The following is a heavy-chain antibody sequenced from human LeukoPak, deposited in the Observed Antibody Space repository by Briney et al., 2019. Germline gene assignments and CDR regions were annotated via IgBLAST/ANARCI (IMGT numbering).Heavy chain of an antibody. J-gene: IGHJ6*02. CDR1: GGSISSSYYY. Sequence: SETLSLTCTVSGGSISSSYYYWGWIRQPPGKGLEWIGSIYSSGSTYYNPSLKSRVTISVDTSKNQFSLKLSSVTAADTAVYYCARDFRYCSSTSCYYGMDVWGQGTTVTVSS. CDR2: IYSSGST. CDR3: ARDFRYCSSTSCYYGMDV. D-gene: IGHD2-2*01. V-gene: IGHV4-39*07.